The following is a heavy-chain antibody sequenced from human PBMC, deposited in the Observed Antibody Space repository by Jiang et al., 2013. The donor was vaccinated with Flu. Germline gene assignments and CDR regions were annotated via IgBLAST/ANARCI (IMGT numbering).Heavy chain of an antibody. V-gene: IGHV1-69*04. D-gene: IGHD3-22*01. Sequence: GAEVKKPGSSVKVSCKASGGTFSSYAISWVRQAPGQGLEWMGRIIPILGIANYAQKFQGRVTITADKSTSTAYMELSSLRSEDTAVYYCARAMDGYYYDSSGEPFDYWGQGTLVTVSS. CDR3: ARAMDGYYYDSSGEPFDY. CDR2: IIPILGIA. CDR1: GGTFSSYA. J-gene: IGHJ4*02.